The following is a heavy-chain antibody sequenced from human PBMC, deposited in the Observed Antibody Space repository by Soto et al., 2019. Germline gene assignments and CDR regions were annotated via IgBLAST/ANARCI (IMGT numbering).Heavy chain of an antibody. CDR1: GGTFSWYT. D-gene: IGHD3-22*01. CDR2: ITPMFGTP. CDR3: ARDGTLYDSSAYYYLY. Sequence: SVKVSFKASGGTFSWYTITWVRQAPGQGLEWMGGITPMFGTPNYAQKFQGRVTITADESTSTAYMELSSLRSEDTAMYYCARDGTLYDSSAYYYLYWGQGTLVTVSS. J-gene: IGHJ4*02. V-gene: IGHV1-69*13.